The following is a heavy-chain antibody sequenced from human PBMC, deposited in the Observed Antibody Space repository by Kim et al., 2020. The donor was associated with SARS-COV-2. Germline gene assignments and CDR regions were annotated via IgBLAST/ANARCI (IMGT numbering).Heavy chain of an antibody. V-gene: IGHV4-61*01. CDR2: IYYSGST. J-gene: IGHJ5*02. CDR1: GGSVSSGSYY. CDR3: ARDLGYGSGSYFNWFDP. Sequence: SETLSLTCTVSGGSVSSGSYYWSWIRQPPGKGLEWIGYIYYSGSTNYNPSLKSRVTISVDTSKNRFSLKLSSVTAADTAVYYCARDLGYGSGSYFNWFDPWGQGTLVTVSS. D-gene: IGHD3-10*01.